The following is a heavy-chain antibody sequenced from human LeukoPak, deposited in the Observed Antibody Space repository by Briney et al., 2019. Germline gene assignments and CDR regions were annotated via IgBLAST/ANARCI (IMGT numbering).Heavy chain of an antibody. Sequence: ASVKVSCKASGYTFTGYYMHWVRQAPGQGLEWMGWINPNSGGTNYAQKFQGRVTMTRDTSISTAYMELSRLRSDDTAVYYCAREEQLVAVRPQRNWFDPWGQGTLVTVSS. J-gene: IGHJ5*02. D-gene: IGHD6-6*01. CDR2: INPNSGGT. CDR3: AREEQLVAVRPQRNWFDP. V-gene: IGHV1-2*02. CDR1: GYTFTGYY.